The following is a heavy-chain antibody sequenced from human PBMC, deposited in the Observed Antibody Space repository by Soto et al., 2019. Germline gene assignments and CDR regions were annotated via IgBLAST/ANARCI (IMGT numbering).Heavy chain of an antibody. V-gene: IGHV4-39*01. Sequence: QLQLQESGPGLVKPSETLSLTCTVSGGSISSSSYYWGWIRQPPGKGLEWIGSIYYSGSTYYNPSLTSRVTISVDTSKSQFSLKLSSVTAADTAVYYCARHFYDSSGYYPNHPYYFDYWGQGTLVTVSS. CDR1: GGSISSSSYY. CDR3: ARHFYDSSGYYPNHPYYFDY. D-gene: IGHD3-22*01. J-gene: IGHJ4*02. CDR2: IYYSGST.